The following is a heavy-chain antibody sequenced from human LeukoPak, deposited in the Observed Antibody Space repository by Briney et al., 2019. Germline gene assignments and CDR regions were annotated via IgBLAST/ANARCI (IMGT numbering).Heavy chain of an antibody. CDR1: GYSFTSYW. J-gene: IGHJ3*02. V-gene: IGHV5-51*01. Sequence: GESLKISCKGAGYSFTSYWIGWVRQMPGKGLEWMGIIYPGDSDTRYIPSFQGQVTISADKSISTAYLQWSSLKASDTAMYYCARQGRDSSGGGPTPGGFDAFDIWGQGTMVTVSS. CDR2: IYPGDSDT. D-gene: IGHD3-22*01. CDR3: ARQGRDSSGGGPTPGGFDAFDI.